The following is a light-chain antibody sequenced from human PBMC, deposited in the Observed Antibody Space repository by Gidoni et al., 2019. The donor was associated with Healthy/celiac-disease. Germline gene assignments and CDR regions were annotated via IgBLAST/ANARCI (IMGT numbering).Light chain of an antibody. V-gene: IGLV3-25*02. J-gene: IGLJ3*02. CDR1: ALPKQY. CDR3: QSADSSGTYKV. Sequence: SYELTQPPPVSVSPGQTARTTCSGDALPKQYAYWYQQKPGQAPVLVIYKDSEKPSGIPERFSSSSSGTTVTLTISGVQAEDEADYYCQSADSSGTYKVFGGGTKLTVL. CDR2: KDS.